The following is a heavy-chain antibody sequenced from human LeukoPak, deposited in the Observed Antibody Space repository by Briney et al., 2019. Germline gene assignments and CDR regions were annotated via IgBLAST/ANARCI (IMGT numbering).Heavy chain of an antibody. D-gene: IGHD5-24*01. CDR2: ISNSGSTI. CDR3: ARDKLDGYNSEIYYFDY. J-gene: IGHJ4*02. CDR1: GFTFSDYY. Sequence: GGSLRLSCAASGFTFSDYYMSWIRQAPGKGLEWVSYISNSGSTIYYADSVKGRFTISRDNAKNSLYLQMNSLRAEDTAVYYCARDKLDGYNSEIYYFDYWGQGTLVTVSS. V-gene: IGHV3-11*01.